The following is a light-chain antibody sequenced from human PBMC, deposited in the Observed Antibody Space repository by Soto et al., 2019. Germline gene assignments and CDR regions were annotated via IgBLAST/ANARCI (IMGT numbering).Light chain of an antibody. J-gene: IGKJ4*01. Sequence: DIQMTQSPSSLSASVGDRVTITCRASQSISSYLNWYQQKPGKAPKLLIYAASSLQSGVPSRFSGSGSGTDFTLTISSLQPEDFATYYCQQSYSTPLTFXGGPKVDIK. CDR2: AAS. CDR3: QQSYSTPLT. CDR1: QSISSY. V-gene: IGKV1-39*01.